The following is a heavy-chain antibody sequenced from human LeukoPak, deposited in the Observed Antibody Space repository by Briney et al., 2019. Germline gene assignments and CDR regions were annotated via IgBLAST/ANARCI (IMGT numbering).Heavy chain of an antibody. CDR1: GYTFSHSY. D-gene: IGHD2-21*01. V-gene: IGHV3-11*06. Sequence: GGSLRLSCPASGYTFSHSYMSWIRQAPGKGLEWVSYITSSSYTNYADSVKGRFTISRDNAKNSLYLQMNSLRPEDTAVYYCARDAGGDYPDYWGQGTLVTVSS. CDR2: ITSSSYT. CDR3: ARDAGGDYPDY. J-gene: IGHJ4*02.